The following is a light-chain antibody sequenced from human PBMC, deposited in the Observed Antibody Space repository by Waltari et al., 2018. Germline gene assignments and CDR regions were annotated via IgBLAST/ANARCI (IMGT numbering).Light chain of an antibody. CDR1: SSNIGSNY. J-gene: IGLJ3*02. CDR2: KNK. Sequence: QSVLTQPPSASGTPGQKVTISGNGSSSNIGSNYVYWYQQFPGTAPKLLIFKNKQRPSGVPDRFSDSKSGTSASLAINGLRSEDEADYYCAAWDDSLSGLVLGGGTKVTVL. CDR3: AAWDDSLSGLV. V-gene: IGLV1-47*01.